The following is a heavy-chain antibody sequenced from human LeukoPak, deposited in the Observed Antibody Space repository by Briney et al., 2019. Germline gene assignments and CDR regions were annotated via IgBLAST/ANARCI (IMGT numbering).Heavy chain of an antibody. Sequence: GGSLRLSCAASGFTFSSYEMNWVRQAPGKGLEWVSYISSSGSTIYYADSVKGRFTISRDNAKNSLYLQMNSLRAEDTAVYYCARDRGPPMVPYWGQGTLVTVSS. CDR2: ISSSGSTI. D-gene: IGHD3-10*01. CDR1: GFTFSSYE. V-gene: IGHV3-48*03. CDR3: ARDRGPPMVPY. J-gene: IGHJ4*02.